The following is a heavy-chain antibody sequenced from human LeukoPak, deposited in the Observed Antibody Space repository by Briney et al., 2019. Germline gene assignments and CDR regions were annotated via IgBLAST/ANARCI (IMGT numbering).Heavy chain of an antibody. J-gene: IGHJ6*02. CDR3: ARDNWNYGSSMDV. CDR2: IYYSGST. D-gene: IGHD1-7*01. V-gene: IGHV4-59*01. Sequence: SETLSLTCTVSGGSINAYYWSWIRQPPGKGLEWIGYIYYSGSTNYNPSLKSRVTISVDTSKNQFSLKLSSVTAADTAVYYCARDNWNYGSSMDVWGQGTTVTVSS. CDR1: GGSINAYY.